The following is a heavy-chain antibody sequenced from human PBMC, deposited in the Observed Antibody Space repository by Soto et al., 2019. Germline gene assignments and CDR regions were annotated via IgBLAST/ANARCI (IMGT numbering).Heavy chain of an antibody. CDR1: GFTLSGYW. CDR3: SSLDGAGK. V-gene: IGHV3-7*03. CDR2: INYDGSDT. J-gene: IGHJ4*02. Sequence: EVQLVDSGGGLVQPGGSLRLSCTASGFTLSGYWMTWVRQAPGKGLEWVASINYDGSDTYYLDSVKGRFTISRDNAKESLWLQMSSLRAEDAAVYYCSSLDGAGKWGQGTLVTVSA. D-gene: IGHD3-3*01.